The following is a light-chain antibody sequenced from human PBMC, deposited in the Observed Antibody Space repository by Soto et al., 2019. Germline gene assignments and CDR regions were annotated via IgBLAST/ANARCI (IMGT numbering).Light chain of an antibody. CDR3: QQCYSYYAWT. Sequence: QITQSPSTVSSSVVHIVTIRWGGRQSIGSWLAWYQHKPGKAPKLLISKASSLESGVPSRFSASGSGTEFTLTISSLQPDDFATYYCQQCYSYYAWTFGQGTKVDI. J-gene: IGKJ1*01. CDR2: KAS. V-gene: IGKV1-5*03. CDR1: QSIGSW.